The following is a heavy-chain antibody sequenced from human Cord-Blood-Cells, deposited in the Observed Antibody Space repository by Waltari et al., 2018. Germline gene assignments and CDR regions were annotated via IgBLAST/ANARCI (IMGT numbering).Heavy chain of an antibody. CDR2: SHYSGAP. V-gene: IGHV4-39*01. CDR1: GGSISSSSYY. D-gene: IGHD1-26*01. Sequence: QLQLQESGPGLVKPSETLSLTCTVSGGSISSSSYYWGWIRQPPGKGREWIGSSHYSGAPSQTPSLKSRVTISVDTSTNQFSLKLSSVTAADTAVYYCARHWGMVGIDYWGQGTLVTVSS. J-gene: IGHJ4*02. CDR3: ARHWGMVGIDY.